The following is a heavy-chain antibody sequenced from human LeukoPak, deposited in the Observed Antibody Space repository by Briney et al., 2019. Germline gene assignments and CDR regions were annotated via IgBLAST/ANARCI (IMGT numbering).Heavy chain of an antibody. CDR2: ISGSGGST. V-gene: IGHV3-23*01. CDR3: AKDRTGSGWFHAFDI. J-gene: IGHJ3*02. D-gene: IGHD6-19*01. CDR1: GFTFSSYA. Sequence: GGSLRLSCAASGFTFSSYAMSWVRQAPRKGLEWVSAISGSGGSTYYADSVKGRFTISRDNSKNTLYLQMNSLRAEDTAVYYCAKDRTGSGWFHAFDIWGQGTMVTVSS.